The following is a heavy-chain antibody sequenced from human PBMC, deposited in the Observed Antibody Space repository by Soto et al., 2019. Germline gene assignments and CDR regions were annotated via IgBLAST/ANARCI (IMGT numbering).Heavy chain of an antibody. J-gene: IGHJ6*02. CDR2: ISSSSSYT. CDR1: GFTFSDYY. Sequence: GGSLRLSCAASGFTFSDYYMSWIRQAPGKGLEWVSYISSSSSYTNYADSVKGRFTIPRDNAKNSLYLQMNSLRAEDTAVYYCARGYDGSYYYYGMDVWGQGTTVTVSS. CDR3: ARGYDGSYYYYGMDV. D-gene: IGHD3-10*01. V-gene: IGHV3-11*06.